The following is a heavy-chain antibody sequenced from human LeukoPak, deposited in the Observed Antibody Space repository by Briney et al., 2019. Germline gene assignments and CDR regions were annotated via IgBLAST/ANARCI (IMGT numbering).Heavy chain of an antibody. V-gene: IGHV3-9*01. D-gene: IGHD4-23*01. CDR3: ARDGSGGNDYYYYGMDV. CDR2: ISWNSGSI. J-gene: IGHJ6*02. CDR1: GFTFDDYA. Sequence: GGSLRLSCAASGFTFDDYAMHWVRQAPGKGLEWVSGISWNSGSIGYADSVKGRFTISRDNAKNPLYLQMNSLRAEDTAVYYCARDGSGGNDYYYYGMDVWGQGTTVTVSS.